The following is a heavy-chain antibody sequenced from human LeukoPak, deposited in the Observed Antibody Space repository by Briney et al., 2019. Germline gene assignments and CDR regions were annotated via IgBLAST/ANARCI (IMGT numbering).Heavy chain of an antibody. D-gene: IGHD4-17*01. Sequence: PSETLSLTCTVSVSGDPISNYYWSWIRQPAGKGLEYIGRVFTSGATDYNPSLKSRVTMSIDMSKSHFSLRVNSVTAADTAVYYCARAREYGDFFDYWGQGTLVTVSS. V-gene: IGHV4-4*07. CDR1: VSGDPISNYY. CDR2: VFTSGAT. CDR3: ARAREYGDFFDY. J-gene: IGHJ4*02.